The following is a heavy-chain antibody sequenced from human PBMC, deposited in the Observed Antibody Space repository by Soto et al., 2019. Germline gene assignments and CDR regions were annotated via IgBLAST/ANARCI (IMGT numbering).Heavy chain of an antibody. CDR2: IYYSGST. J-gene: IGHJ5*02. CDR3: ARGPDR. Sequence: SETLPLTCTVSCGSISSYYWSWIRQPPGKGLEWIGYIYYSGSTNYNPSLKSRVTISVDRSKNQFSLKLSSVTAADTAVYYCARGPDRWGQGTLVTVS. CDR1: CGSISSYY. V-gene: IGHV4-59*12.